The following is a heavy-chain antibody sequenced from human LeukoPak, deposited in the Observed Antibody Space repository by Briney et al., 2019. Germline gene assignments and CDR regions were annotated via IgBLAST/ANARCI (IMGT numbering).Heavy chain of an antibody. CDR1: GYTLTELS. J-gene: IGHJ6*02. Sequence: ASVKVSCKVSGYTLTELSMHWVRQAPGQGLEWMGGFDPDDGETSYAQKFQGRVTMTEDTSTDTAYMELSSLRSEDTAVYYCARDIRLVGASRADYYYGMDVWGQGTTVTVSS. D-gene: IGHD1-26*01. V-gene: IGHV1-24*01. CDR2: FDPDDGET. CDR3: ARDIRLVGASRADYYYGMDV.